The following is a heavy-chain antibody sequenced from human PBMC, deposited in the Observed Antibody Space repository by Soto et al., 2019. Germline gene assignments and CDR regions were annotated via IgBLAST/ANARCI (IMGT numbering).Heavy chain of an antibody. V-gene: IGHV1-3*01. Sequence: ASVKVSCKASGYTFTSFAMHWVRQAPGQRLEWMGWINAGNGNTKYSQKFQGRVTITRDTSASTAYMELSSLRSEDTAVYYCAREYSNYLGGWFDPWGQGTLVTVSS. D-gene: IGHD4-4*01. CDR2: INAGNGNT. J-gene: IGHJ5*02. CDR3: AREYSNYLGGWFDP. CDR1: GYTFTSFA.